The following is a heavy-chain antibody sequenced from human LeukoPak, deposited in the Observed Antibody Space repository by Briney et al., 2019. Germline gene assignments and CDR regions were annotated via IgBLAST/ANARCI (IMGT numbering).Heavy chain of an antibody. CDR1: GGSFSGYY. J-gene: IGHJ5*02. Sequence: SETLSLTCAVYGGSFSGYYWSWIRQPPGKGLEWIGEINHSGSTNYNPSLKSRVTISVDTSKNQFSLKLSSVTAADTAVYYCARGGFDFWSGYYTPGWFDPWGQGTLVTVSS. D-gene: IGHD3-3*01. V-gene: IGHV4-34*01. CDR2: INHSGST. CDR3: ARGGFDFWSGYYTPGWFDP.